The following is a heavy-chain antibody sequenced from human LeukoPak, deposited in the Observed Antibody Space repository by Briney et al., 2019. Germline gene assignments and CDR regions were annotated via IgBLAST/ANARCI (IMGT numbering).Heavy chain of an antibody. CDR3: ARNYGSGSYESFDY. D-gene: IGHD3-10*01. J-gene: IGHJ4*02. V-gene: IGHV6-1*01. CDR1: GDSVSSNSAA. CDR2: TYYRSKWYN. Sequence: PSQTLSLTCAISGDSVSSNSAAWNWIRQSPSRGLEWLGRTYYRSKWYNDYAVSVRSRITISPDTSKNQFSLQLNSVTPEDTAVYYCARNYGSGSYESFDYWGQGTLVTVSS.